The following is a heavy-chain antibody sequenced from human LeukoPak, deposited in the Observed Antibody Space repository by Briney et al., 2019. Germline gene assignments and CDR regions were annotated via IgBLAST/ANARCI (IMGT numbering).Heavy chain of an antibody. D-gene: IGHD3-10*01. CDR1: GGSFSGHY. Sequence: PSETLSLTCAVYGGSFSGHYWSWIRQPPGKGLEWIGEINHSGSTNYNPSLKSRVTISVDTSKNQFSLKLSSVTAADTAVYYCARRWGSGNYYGSGSYLYYYYGMDVWGQGTTVTVSS. V-gene: IGHV4-34*01. CDR3: ARRWGSGNYYGSGSYLYYYYGMDV. CDR2: INHSGST. J-gene: IGHJ6*02.